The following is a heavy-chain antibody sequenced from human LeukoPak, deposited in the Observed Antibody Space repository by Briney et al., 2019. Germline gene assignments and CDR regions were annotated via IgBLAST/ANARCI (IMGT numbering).Heavy chain of an antibody. J-gene: IGHJ5*01. D-gene: IGHD6-13*01. CDR2: IVVGSDNT. V-gene: IGHV1-58*01. CDR1: GFTFTSRSA. CDR3: AAPYNSTWFDS. Sequence: SVKVSCKASGFTFTSRSAVQWVRQARGQRLEWIGWIVVGSDNTNYAQKFQERVIITRDMSASTAYMELSSLRSEDTAVYYCAAPYNSTWFDSWGQGTLVTVSS.